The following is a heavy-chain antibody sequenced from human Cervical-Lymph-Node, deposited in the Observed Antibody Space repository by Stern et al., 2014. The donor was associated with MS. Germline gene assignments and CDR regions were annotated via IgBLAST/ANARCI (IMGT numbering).Heavy chain of an antibody. D-gene: IGHD6-13*01. J-gene: IGHJ4*01. Sequence: EVQLVQSGGGLVQPGRSLRLSCVASGFNFDDYGMHWVRQVPGKGLGWVSGISWNADKIAYAESVKGRFSISRDNGQDSLYLQMDSLRPEDTALYYCAKDRTSSSWGVDFWGHGTLVTVSS. CDR2: ISWNADKI. CDR3: AKDRTSSSWGVDF. CDR1: GFNFDDYG. V-gene: IGHV3-9*01.